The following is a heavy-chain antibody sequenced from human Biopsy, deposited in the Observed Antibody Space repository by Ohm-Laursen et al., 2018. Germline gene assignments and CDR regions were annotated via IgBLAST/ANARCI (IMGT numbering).Heavy chain of an antibody. Sequence: SETPSLTCAVSGESMGTYYWSWIRQPPGKVMEWIASIYYSGTTHKNPSLKSRVTISVDTSQGLLSLDLSSVTAADTAVYYCARVRGGFLEWFDYWGQGTLVTVSS. CDR3: ARVRGGFLEWFDY. CDR1: GESMGTYY. CDR2: IYYSGTT. D-gene: IGHD3-3*01. V-gene: IGHV4-59*01. J-gene: IGHJ5*01.